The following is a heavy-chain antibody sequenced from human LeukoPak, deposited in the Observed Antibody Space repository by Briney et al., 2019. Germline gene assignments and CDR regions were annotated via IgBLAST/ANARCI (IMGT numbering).Heavy chain of an antibody. J-gene: IGHJ4*02. D-gene: IGHD1-1*01. Sequence: GGSLRLSCAASGFTFSSYAMSWVRQAPGKGLEWVSGISGSGGSTYYADSVKGRFTISRDNSKNTLYLQMNSLRAEDTAVYYCTTDQRTKGGFDYWGQGTLVTVSS. V-gene: IGHV3-23*01. CDR1: GFTFSSYA. CDR2: ISGSGGST. CDR3: TTDQRTKGGFDY.